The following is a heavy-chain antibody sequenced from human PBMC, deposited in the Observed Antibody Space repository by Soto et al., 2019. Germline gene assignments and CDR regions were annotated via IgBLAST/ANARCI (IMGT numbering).Heavy chain of an antibody. V-gene: IGHV3-23*01. CDR3: AKGIGSSTYYGMDV. D-gene: IGHD3-10*01. CDR1: GFTFSSYA. CDR2: ISGSGGST. Sequence: GGSLSLSCAASGFTFSSYAMSWVRQAPGKGLEWVSAISGSGGSTYYADSVKGRFTISRDNSKNTLYLQMNSLRAEDTAVYYCAKGIGSSTYYGMDVWGQGTTVTVSS. J-gene: IGHJ6*02.